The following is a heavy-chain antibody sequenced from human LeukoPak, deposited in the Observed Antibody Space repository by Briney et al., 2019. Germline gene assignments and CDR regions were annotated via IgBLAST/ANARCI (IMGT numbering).Heavy chain of an antibody. J-gene: IGHJ6*02. D-gene: IGHD3-16*01. CDR3: ARDRRGRYYYYRMDV. Sequence: GGTLRLSCAASGFTFSSYEMNWVRQAPGKGLEWVSYIISSGSTLYYADSVKGRFTISRDNAKNSLYLLMNNLRAEDTAVYYCARDRRGRYYYYRMDVWGQGTTIIVS. CDR1: GFTFSSYE. V-gene: IGHV3-48*03. CDR2: IISSGSTL.